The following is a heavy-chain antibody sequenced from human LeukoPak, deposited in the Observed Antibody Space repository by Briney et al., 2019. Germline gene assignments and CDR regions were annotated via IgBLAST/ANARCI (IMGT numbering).Heavy chain of an antibody. CDR1: GFTFSKYW. V-gene: IGHV3-74*01. D-gene: IGHD6-19*01. J-gene: IGHJ4*02. CDR2: INTDGTVT. Sequence: GGPLRLSCAPSGFTFSKYWMLWVRHAPGKGLESVSRINTDGTVTTYADSVKGRFTVSRDNADNTMFLQMNSVRDEDTAVYYCATKQWLAPPPDSWGQGTPVTVSS. CDR3: ATKQWLAPPPDS.